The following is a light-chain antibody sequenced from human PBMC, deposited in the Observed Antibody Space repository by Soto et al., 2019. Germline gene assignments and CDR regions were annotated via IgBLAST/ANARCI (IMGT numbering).Light chain of an antibody. Sequence: QSALTQPPSASGSPGQSVTISCTGTSSDVGGYNYVSWYQQHPGKAPKLMIYEVSKRPSGVPDRFSGSKSGNTASLTVSGLQAEDEADYYCISYAGSSVLDVFGTGTKVTVL. CDR3: ISYAGSSVLDV. J-gene: IGLJ1*01. CDR2: EVS. CDR1: SSDVGGYNY. V-gene: IGLV2-8*01.